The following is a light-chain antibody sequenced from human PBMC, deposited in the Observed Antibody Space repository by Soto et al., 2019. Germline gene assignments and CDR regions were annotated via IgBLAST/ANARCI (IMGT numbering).Light chain of an antibody. CDR3: QQYNNWPRT. J-gene: IGKJ1*01. Sequence: DIVMTQSPDSLAVSLGERATINCKSSQSVFYSSNNKNYLAWYQQKPGQPPKLLIYWASTRESGVPDRFSGSGSGTDFTLTISSLQAEDVAVYYCQQYNNWPRTFGQGTKVDIK. V-gene: IGKV4-1*01. CDR1: QSVFYSSNNKNY. CDR2: WAS.